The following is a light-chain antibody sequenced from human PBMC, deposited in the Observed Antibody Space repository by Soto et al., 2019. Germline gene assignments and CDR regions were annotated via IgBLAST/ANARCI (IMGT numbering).Light chain of an antibody. CDR1: QDIRNY. V-gene: IGKV1-33*01. Sequence: DIQMTQSPSSLSASVGDRVTITCQASQDIRNYLNWYQQKPGKAPKLLISDTSNLGTGVPSRFSGSGSGPDFTFTINSLQSEDIAIYYCQQYHNFPWTFGQGTKVEIK. CDR2: DTS. CDR3: QQYHNFPWT. J-gene: IGKJ1*01.